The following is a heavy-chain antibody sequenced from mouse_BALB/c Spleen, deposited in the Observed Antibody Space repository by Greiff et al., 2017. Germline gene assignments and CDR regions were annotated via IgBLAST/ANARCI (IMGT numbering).Heavy chain of an antibody. Sequence: VQLQQSGPGLVQPSQSLSITCTVSGFSLTSYGVHWVRQSPGKGLEWLGVIWSGGSTDYNAAFISRLSISKDNSKSQVFFKMNSLQANDTAIYYCARLVTTYGGAMDYWGQGTSVTVSS. CDR3: ARLVTTYGGAMDY. D-gene: IGHD1-1*02. V-gene: IGHV2-2*02. J-gene: IGHJ4*01. CDR2: IWSGGST. CDR1: GFSLTSYG.